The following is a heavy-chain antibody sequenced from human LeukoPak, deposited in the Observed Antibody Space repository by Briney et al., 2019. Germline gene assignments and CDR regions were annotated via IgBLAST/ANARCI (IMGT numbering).Heavy chain of an antibody. CDR1: GYTFTSYY. CDR3: ARVFNYYDSSGYYYWFDP. CDR2: ISAYNGNT. Sequence: GASVKVSCKASGYTFTSYYMHWVRQAPGQGLEWMGWISAYNGNTNYAQKLQGRVTMTTDTSTSTAYMEQRSLRSDDTAVYYCARVFNYYDSSGYYYWFDPWGQGTLVTVSS. J-gene: IGHJ5*02. D-gene: IGHD3-22*01. V-gene: IGHV1-18*04.